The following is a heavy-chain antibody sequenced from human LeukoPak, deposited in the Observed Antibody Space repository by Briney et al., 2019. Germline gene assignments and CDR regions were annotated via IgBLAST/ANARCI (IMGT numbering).Heavy chain of an antibody. CDR3: AKPFARGYSGYDSQS. J-gene: IGHJ4*02. D-gene: IGHD5-12*01. CDR1: GFTFSSYA. Sequence: GGTLRLSCAASGFTFSSYAMSWVRQAPGKGLEWVSAISGSGGSTYYADSVKGRFTISRDNSKNTLDLQMNSLRAEDTAVYYCAKPFARGYSGYDSQSWGQGTLVTASS. CDR2: ISGSGGST. V-gene: IGHV3-23*01.